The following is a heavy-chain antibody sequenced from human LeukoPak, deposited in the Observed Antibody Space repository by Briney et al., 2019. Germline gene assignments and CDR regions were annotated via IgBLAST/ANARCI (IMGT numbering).Heavy chain of an antibody. Sequence: GGSLRLSCAASGFTFSSYWMSWVRQAPGKGLEWVAKIKQDGSEKYYGDSVKGRFTISRDNAKNSLYLQMNSLRAEDAAVYYCARDPLTLYDYYMDVWGKGTTVTVSS. CDR1: GFTFSSYW. CDR2: IKQDGSEK. J-gene: IGHJ6*03. CDR3: ARDPLTLYDYYMDV. V-gene: IGHV3-7*01. D-gene: IGHD3-9*01.